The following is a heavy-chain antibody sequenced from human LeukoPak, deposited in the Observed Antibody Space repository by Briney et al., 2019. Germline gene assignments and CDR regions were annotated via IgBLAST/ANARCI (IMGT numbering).Heavy chain of an antibody. D-gene: IGHD1-1*01. Sequence: GGSLRLSCAASGFTFSSYGMHWVRQAPGKGLEWVAVIWYDGSNKYYADSVKGRFTISRDNSKNTLYLQMNSLRAEDTAAYYCARDLVGVQPIYGMDVWGQGTTVTVSS. CDR1: GFTFSSYG. CDR2: IWYDGSNK. J-gene: IGHJ6*02. CDR3: ARDLVGVQPIYGMDV. V-gene: IGHV3-33*01.